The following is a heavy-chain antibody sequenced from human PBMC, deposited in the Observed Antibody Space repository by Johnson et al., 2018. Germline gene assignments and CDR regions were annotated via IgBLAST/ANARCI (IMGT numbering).Heavy chain of an antibody. CDR2: IGTAGDT. CDR3: ARAGYGDRTDAFDI. CDR1: GFTFSSYA. J-gene: IGHJ3*02. V-gene: IGHV3-13*01. Sequence: VQLVQSGGGLVQXGGSXRLXCAASGFTFSSYAMSWVRQAPGKGLEWVSAIGTAGDTYYPGSVKGRFTISRENAKNSLYLQMNSLRAGDTAVYYCARAGYGDRTDAFDIWGQGTMVTVSS. D-gene: IGHD4-17*01.